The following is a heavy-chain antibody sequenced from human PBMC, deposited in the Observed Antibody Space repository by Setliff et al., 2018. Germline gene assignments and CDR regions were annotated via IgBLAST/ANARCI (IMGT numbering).Heavy chain of an antibody. D-gene: IGHD5-18*01. CDR3: ARVRVGYAFDI. Sequence: ASVKVSCKASGGTFSSYAISWVRQAPGQGLEWMGGIIPILGIANYAQKFQGRVTITADKSTSTAYMELSSLRSEDTAVYYCARVRVGYAFDIWGQGTMVTVSS. V-gene: IGHV1-69*10. J-gene: IGHJ3*02. CDR1: GGTFSSYA. CDR2: IIPILGIA.